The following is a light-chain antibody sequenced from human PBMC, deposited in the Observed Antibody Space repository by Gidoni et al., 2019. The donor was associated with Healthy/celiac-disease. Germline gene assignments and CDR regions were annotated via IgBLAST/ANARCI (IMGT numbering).Light chain of an antibody. CDR2: SNN. Sequence: QSVLTQPPSASGTPGQRVTISCSGRSSNIGSNTVNWYQQLPGTAPKLLIYSNNQRPSGVPDRFSGSKSGTSASLAISGLQSEDEADYYCAAWDDSLNGSVVFGTGTKVTVL. CDR1: SSNIGSNT. V-gene: IGLV1-44*01. CDR3: AAWDDSLNGSVV. J-gene: IGLJ1*01.